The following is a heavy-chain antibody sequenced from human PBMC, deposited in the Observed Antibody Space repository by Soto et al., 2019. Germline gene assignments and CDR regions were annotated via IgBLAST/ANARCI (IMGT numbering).Heavy chain of an antibody. CDR2: ISGTGGST. CDR3: AKEGPSPSIGWHGEY. Sequence: EVQLLESGGGLVQPGASLRLSCAASGFTFSSYAMSWVRQAPGKGLEWVSAISGTGGSTYYADSVKGRFTICRDKSKNTQYLQMNGLRDEDTAVYYCAKEGPSPSIGWHGEYWRQGTLVTV. J-gene: IGHJ4*02. D-gene: IGHD6-19*01. V-gene: IGHV3-23*01. CDR1: GFTFSSYA.